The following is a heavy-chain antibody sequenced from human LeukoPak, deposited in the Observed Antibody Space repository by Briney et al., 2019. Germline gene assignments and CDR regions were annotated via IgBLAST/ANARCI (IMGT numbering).Heavy chain of an antibody. D-gene: IGHD6-13*01. CDR3: ARGAVWQLVRFYYGMDV. CDR2: INHSGST. Sequence: SETLSLTCAVYGGYFSGYYWSWIRQPPGKGLEWIGEINHSGSTNYNPSLKSRVTISVDTSKNQFSLKLSSVTAADTAVYYCARGAVWQLVRFYYGMDVWGQGTTVTVSS. CDR1: GGYFSGYY. J-gene: IGHJ6*02. V-gene: IGHV4-34*01.